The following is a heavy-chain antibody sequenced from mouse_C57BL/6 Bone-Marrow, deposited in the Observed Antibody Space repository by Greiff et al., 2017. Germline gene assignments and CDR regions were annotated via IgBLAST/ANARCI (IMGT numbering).Heavy chain of an antibody. J-gene: IGHJ3*01. CDR3: ARDDGYPPFAY. CDR2: ISSGGSYT. V-gene: IGHV5-6*01. CDR1: GFTFSSYG. Sequence: EVKLMESGGDLVKPGGSLKLSCAASGFTFSSYGMSWVRQTPDKRLEWVATISSGGSYTYYPDSVKGRFTISRDNAKNTLYLQMSSLKSEDTAMXYCARDDGYPPFAYRGQGTLVTVSA. D-gene: IGHD2-3*01.